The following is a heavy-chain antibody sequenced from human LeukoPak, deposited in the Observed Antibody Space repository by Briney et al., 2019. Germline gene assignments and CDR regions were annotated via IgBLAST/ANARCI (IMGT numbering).Heavy chain of an antibody. CDR1: GFTFNNYV. V-gene: IGHV3-23*01. CDR3: AKDPRGGYSGSWYFDY. CDR2: ISGGGDPT. J-gene: IGHJ4*02. D-gene: IGHD1-26*01. Sequence: GGTLRLSCTASGFTFNNYVMSWVRQAPGKGLEWVSDISGGGDPTYYTDSVKGRFTISRDNSKNTLYLQMNSLRAEDTAVYYCAKDPRGGYSGSWYFDYWGQGTLVGVSS.